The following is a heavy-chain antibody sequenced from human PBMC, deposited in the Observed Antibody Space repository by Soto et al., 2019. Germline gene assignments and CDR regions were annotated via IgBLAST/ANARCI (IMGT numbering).Heavy chain of an antibody. Sequence: VASVKVSCKASGYTFTSYYMHWVRQAPGQGLEWMGIINPSGGSTSYAQKFQGRVTMTRDTSTSTVYMELSSLRSEDTAVYYCARLGWYYYDSSGYRSAEYFQHWGQGTLVTVSS. CDR2: INPSGGST. J-gene: IGHJ1*01. V-gene: IGHV1-46*01. CDR1: GYTFTSYY. CDR3: ARLGWYYYDSSGYRSAEYFQH. D-gene: IGHD3-22*01.